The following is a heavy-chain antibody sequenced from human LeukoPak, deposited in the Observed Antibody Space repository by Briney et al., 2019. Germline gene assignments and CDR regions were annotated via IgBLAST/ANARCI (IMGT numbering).Heavy chain of an antibody. Sequence: PGGSLRLSCAASGFTFSSYSMNWVRQAPGKGLEWVSSISSSSYIYYADSVKGRFTISRDNAKNSLYLQMNSLRAEDTAVYYCARVGDLFDSSGYYYFDYWGQGTLVTVSS. V-gene: IGHV3-21*01. CDR2: ISSSSYI. CDR3: ARVGDLFDSSGYYYFDY. J-gene: IGHJ4*02. D-gene: IGHD3-22*01. CDR1: GFTFSSYS.